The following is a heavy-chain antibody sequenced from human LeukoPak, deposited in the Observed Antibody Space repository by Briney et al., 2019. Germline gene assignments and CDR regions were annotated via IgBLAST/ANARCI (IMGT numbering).Heavy chain of an antibody. J-gene: IGHJ5*02. Sequence: ASVKVSCKASGYTFTGFYIHWLRQAPGRGLEWMGWINPNSGDANYAPKFQGRVTMTRDTSITTAYMELSSLRSDDTAVYYCARGHCGSATCQRNWFDPWGQGSLVTVSS. CDR3: ARGHCGSATCQRNWFDP. D-gene: IGHD2-2*01. V-gene: IGHV1-2*02. CDR2: INPNSGDA. CDR1: GYTFTGFY.